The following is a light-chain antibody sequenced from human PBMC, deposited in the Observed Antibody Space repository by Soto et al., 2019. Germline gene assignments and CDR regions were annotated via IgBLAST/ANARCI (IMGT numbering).Light chain of an antibody. CDR1: SSDVWSYNL. J-gene: IGLJ1*01. CDR2: EVS. CDR3: CLYAGSSTYV. Sequence: QSALTQPASVSGSTGQSITISCTGTSSDVWSYNLVSWYQQHPGKSPKLMLYEVSKRPAGVSNRFSGSKSGNTASLTISGLQAEDEADYYCCLYAGSSTYVFGTWTKLTVL. V-gene: IGLV2-23*02.